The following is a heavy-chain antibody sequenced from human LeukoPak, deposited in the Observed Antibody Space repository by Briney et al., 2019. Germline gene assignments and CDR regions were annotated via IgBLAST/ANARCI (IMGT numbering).Heavy chain of an antibody. D-gene: IGHD3-10*01. J-gene: IGHJ4*02. CDR2: INPSSGST. Sequence: ASVKVSCKSSGYLFTSYHIHWVRQAPGHGLEWMGLINPSSGSTKNAQKFQGRVTMTRDTSTSTVYMELSSLRSDDTAVYYCARATRGYDSGRDFDFWGQGTLVTVSA. V-gene: IGHV1-46*01. CDR1: GYLFTSYH. CDR3: ARATRGYDSGRDFDF.